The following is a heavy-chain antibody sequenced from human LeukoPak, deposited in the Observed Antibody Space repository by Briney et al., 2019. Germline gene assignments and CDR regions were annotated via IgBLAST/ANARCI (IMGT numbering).Heavy chain of an antibody. CDR1: GYTFTSYD. Sequence: ASVKVSCKASGYTFTSYDINWVRQATGQGLEWMGWMNPNSGNTGYAQKFQGRVTMTRNTSISTAYMELSSLRSEDTAVYYCARGRKITGTRAFYCWGQGTLVTVSS. CDR2: MNPNSGNT. D-gene: IGHD1-7*01. CDR3: ARGRKITGTRAFYC. J-gene: IGHJ4*02. V-gene: IGHV1-8*01.